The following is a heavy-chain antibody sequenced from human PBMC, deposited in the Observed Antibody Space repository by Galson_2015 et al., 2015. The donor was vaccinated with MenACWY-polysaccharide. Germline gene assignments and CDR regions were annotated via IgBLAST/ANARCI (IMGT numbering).Heavy chain of an antibody. J-gene: IGHJ3*02. CDR3: ARVWGYDSSGADAFDI. CDR2: IYYSGST. CDR1: GGSISSGGYY. V-gene: IGHV4-31*03. Sequence: TLSLTCTVSGGSISSGGYYWSWIRQHPGKGLEWIGYIYYSGSTYYNPSLKSRVTISVDTSKNQFSLKLSSVTAADTAVYCCARVWGYDSSGADAFDIWGQGTMFTVSS. D-gene: IGHD3-22*01.